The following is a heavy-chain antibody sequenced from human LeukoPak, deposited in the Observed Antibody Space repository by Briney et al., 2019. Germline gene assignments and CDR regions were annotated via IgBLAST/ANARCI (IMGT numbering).Heavy chain of an antibody. J-gene: IGHJ4*02. Sequence: SGTLSLTCGVSGGSISVTNWWRWVRQPPGQGLEWIGEISLAGQTNYNPSLNGRVTMSLDKSSNQLSLHLTSVTAAHTATYFCSRESGPFCPFGYWGEGTLVIVSS. CDR3: SRESGPFCPFGY. V-gene: IGHV4-4*02. CDR1: GGSISVTNW. D-gene: IGHD1-26*01. CDR2: ISLAGQT.